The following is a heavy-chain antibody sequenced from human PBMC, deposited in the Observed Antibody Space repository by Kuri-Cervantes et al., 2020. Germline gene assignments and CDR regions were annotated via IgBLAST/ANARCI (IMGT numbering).Heavy chain of an antibody. CDR1: GGSISSHY. Sequence: GSLRLSCTVSGGSISSHYWSWIRQPPGKGLEWIGYIYYSGSTNYNPSLRSRVTISVDTSKNQFSLKLSSVTVADTAVYYCARLSRASSGWYSPFDYWGQGTLVTVSS. CDR3: ARLSRASSGWYSPFDY. D-gene: IGHD6-19*01. CDR2: IYYSGST. J-gene: IGHJ4*02. V-gene: IGHV4-59*11.